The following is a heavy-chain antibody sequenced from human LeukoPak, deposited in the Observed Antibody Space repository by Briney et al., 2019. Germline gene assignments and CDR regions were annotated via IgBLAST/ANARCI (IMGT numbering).Heavy chain of an antibody. J-gene: IGHJ4*02. CDR3: ARDRVGARHRYFDY. CDR2: IWYDGSNK. Sequence: PGRSLRLSCAASGFTFSSYGMHWVRQAPGKGLEWVAVIWYDGSNKYYADSVKGRFTISRDSSKNTLYLQMNSLRAEDTAVYYCARDRVGARHRYFDYWGQGTLVTVSS. D-gene: IGHD1-26*01. CDR1: GFTFSSYG. V-gene: IGHV3-33*01.